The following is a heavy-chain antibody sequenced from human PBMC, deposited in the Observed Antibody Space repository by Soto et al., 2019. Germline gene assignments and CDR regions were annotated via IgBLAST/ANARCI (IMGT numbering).Heavy chain of an antibody. D-gene: IGHD3-10*01. CDR1: GFTFSSYA. CDR3: ARVRFGELLTKIYYFDY. CDR2: ISYDGSNK. Sequence: GGSLRLSCAASGFTFSSYAMHWVRQAPGKGLEWVAVISYDGSNKYYADSVKGRFTISRDNSKNTLYLQMNSLRAEDTAVYYCARVRFGELLTKIYYFDYWGQGTLVTVSS. J-gene: IGHJ4*02. V-gene: IGHV3-30-3*01.